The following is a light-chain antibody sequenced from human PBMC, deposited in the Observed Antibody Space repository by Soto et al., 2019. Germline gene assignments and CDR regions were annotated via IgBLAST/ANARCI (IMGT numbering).Light chain of an antibody. CDR1: QDISYS. Sequence: DTQMTQSPSSLSASVGDRVTITCRASQDISYSLAWFQQKPGKAPEPLIYDTFNLQSGVPSRFSGSGSGTDFTLTISSLQPEDFATYYCQQYKSYPLTFGGGTKVEIK. J-gene: IGKJ4*01. CDR2: DTF. V-gene: IGKV1-16*01. CDR3: QQYKSYPLT.